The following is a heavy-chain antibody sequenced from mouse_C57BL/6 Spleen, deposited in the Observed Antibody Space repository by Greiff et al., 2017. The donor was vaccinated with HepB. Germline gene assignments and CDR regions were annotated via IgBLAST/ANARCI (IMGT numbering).Heavy chain of an antibody. D-gene: IGHD2-3*01. CDR2: IDPNSGGT. J-gene: IGHJ4*01. V-gene: IGHV1-72*01. CDR3: ARSAIYDGYYFYAMDY. Sequence: VQLKQPGAELVKPGASVKLSCKASGYTFTSYWMHWVKQRPGRGLEWIGRIDPNSGGTKYNEKFKSKATLTVDKPSSTAYMQLSSLTSEDSAVYYCARSAIYDGYYFYAMDYWGQGTSVTVSS. CDR1: GYTFTSYW.